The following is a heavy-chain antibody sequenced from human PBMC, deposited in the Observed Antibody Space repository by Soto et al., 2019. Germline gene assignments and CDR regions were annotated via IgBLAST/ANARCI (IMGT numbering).Heavy chain of an antibody. J-gene: IGHJ5*02. D-gene: IGHD4-17*01. Sequence: QVQLQESGPGLVKPSQTLSLTCTVSGGSISSGDYYWSWIRQPPGKGLEWIGYIYYSGSTYYNPSLKRRVTISVDTSKNQFSLKLSSVTAADTAVYYCARGHGDYLIWFDPWGQGTLVTVSS. V-gene: IGHV4-30-4*01. CDR1: GGSISSGDYY. CDR3: ARGHGDYLIWFDP. CDR2: IYYSGST.